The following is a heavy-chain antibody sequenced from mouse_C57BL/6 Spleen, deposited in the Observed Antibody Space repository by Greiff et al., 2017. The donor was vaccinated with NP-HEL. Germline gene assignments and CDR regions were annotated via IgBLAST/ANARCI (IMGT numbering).Heavy chain of an antibody. Sequence: VQLQQSGPELVKPGASVKISCKASGYTFTDYYMNWVKQSHGKSLEWIGDINPNNGGTSYNQKFKGKATLTVDKSSSTAYMELRSLTSEDSAVYYCARPRDGYYFAWFAYWGQGTLVTVSA. V-gene: IGHV1-26*01. CDR2: INPNNGGT. D-gene: IGHD2-3*01. CDR3: ARPRDGYYFAWFAY. J-gene: IGHJ3*01. CDR1: GYTFTDYY.